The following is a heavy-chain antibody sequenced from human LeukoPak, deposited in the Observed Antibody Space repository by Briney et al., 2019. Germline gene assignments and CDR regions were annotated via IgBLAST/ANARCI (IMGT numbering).Heavy chain of an antibody. CDR2: IYSGGST. CDR1: GFTVSSNY. J-gene: IGHJ4*02. D-gene: IGHD3-3*01. V-gene: IGHV3-53*04. CDR3: ARGSGIADFWSGYYDHYFDY. Sequence: GGSLRLSCAASGFTVSSNYMSWVRQAPGKGLEWVSVIYSGGSTYYADSVKGRFTISRHNSKNTLYLQMNSLRAEDTAVYYCARGSGIADFWSGYYDHYFDYWGQGTLDTVSP.